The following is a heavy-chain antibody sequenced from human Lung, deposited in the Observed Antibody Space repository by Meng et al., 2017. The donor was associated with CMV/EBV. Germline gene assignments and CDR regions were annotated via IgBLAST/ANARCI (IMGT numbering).Heavy chain of an antibody. V-gene: IGHV4-4*07. CDR3: ARAEADTVNFVY. CDR2: LYTSGTI. J-gene: IGHJ4*02. Sequence: VQMYESGPVVVNLSCTPWLSFSICARYISSNYWSCIRKSAGKVLGLIVLLYTSGTILYNLPITSRLVLSLVTLNNQFSLKLNSVTVEDMAVYYCARAEADTVNFVYWGQGTLVTVSS. CDR1: ARYISSNY. D-gene: IGHD4-17*01.